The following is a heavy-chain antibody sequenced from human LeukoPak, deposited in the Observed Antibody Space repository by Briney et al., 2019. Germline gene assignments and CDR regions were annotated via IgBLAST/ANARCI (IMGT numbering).Heavy chain of an antibody. CDR2: IYYSGST. V-gene: IGHV4-59*01. Sequence: PSETLSLTCTVSGGSISSYYWSWIRQPPGKGLEWIGYIYYSGSTNYNPSLKSRVTISVDTSKNQFSLKLSSVTAADTAVYYCARGETFSSAFDIWGQGTMVTVSS. J-gene: IGHJ3*02. D-gene: IGHD2-2*01. CDR3: ARGETFSSAFDI. CDR1: GGSISSYY.